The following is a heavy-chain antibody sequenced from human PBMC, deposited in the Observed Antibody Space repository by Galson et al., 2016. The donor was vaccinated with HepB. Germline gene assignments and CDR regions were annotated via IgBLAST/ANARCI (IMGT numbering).Heavy chain of an antibody. Sequence: SLRLSCAASGFTVSSTFMTWVRQAPGKGLEWVSVIYGGDSTNYADSVKGRFTISRDNSKNTLYLQMNSLRVEDTAVYYCARGKAVTGNDPLDPWGQGTLVTVSS. V-gene: IGHV3-53*01. CDR2: IYGGDST. CDR3: ARGKAVTGNDPLDP. D-gene: IGHD6-19*01. CDR1: GFTVSSTF. J-gene: IGHJ5*02.